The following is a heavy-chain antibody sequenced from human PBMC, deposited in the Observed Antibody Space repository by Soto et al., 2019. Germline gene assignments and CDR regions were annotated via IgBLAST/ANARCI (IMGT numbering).Heavy chain of an antibody. Sequence: EVQLLESGGGMVEPRGSLKLSCAASGFSFGTYVMNWVRRAPGKGLEWVSGISGSGGRVYSADSVKGRFTISRDNSRNTRYLQMNSLRAEDTAIYYCAMTRLYDTGTNDYHRDALDIWGQGTQVTVSS. CDR2: ISGSGGRV. CDR3: AMTRLYDTGTNDYHRDALDI. J-gene: IGHJ3*02. D-gene: IGHD3-22*01. V-gene: IGHV3-23*01. CDR1: GFSFGTYV.